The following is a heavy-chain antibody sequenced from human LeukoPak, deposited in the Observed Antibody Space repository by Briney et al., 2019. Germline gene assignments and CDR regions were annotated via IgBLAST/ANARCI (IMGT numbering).Heavy chain of an antibody. CDR3: ATHPSPVAFDI. Sequence: SETLSLTCTVSGGSISSHYWSWIRQPPGKGLEWIGCIYYSGSTNYNPSLKSRVTISVDTSKNQFSLKLSSVTAADTAVYYCATHPSPVAFDIWGQGTMVTVSS. D-gene: IGHD2-2*01. CDR2: IYYSGST. V-gene: IGHV4-59*11. J-gene: IGHJ3*02. CDR1: GGSISSHY.